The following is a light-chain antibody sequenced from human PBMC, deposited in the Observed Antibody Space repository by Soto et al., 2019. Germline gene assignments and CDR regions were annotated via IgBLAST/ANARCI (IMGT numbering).Light chain of an antibody. CDR1: QTVRNNY. V-gene: IGKV3-20*01. CDR2: DAS. J-gene: IGKJ4*01. Sequence: EFVWTQSPGTLSLSLGERAPLSCRASQTVRNNYLAWYQKKPGQDPRLLIYDASSRATGIPDRFSGVVSGTDFNLTLSRLETEECAVYEGQQFSSYTLTGCGLTTGEIK. CDR3: QQFSSYTLT.